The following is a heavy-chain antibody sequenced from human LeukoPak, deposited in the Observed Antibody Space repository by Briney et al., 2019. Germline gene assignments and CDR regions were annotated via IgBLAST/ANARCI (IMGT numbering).Heavy chain of an antibody. Sequence: GGSLRLSCTAFGFTFGDYGLSWFRQAPGKGLEWIGFIRSKKVFGGAIEYAASVKGRFTFSRDDSKSIAYLQMNDLRTDDTAVYYCTRDWWRLGFDYWGQGTLVTVSS. D-gene: IGHD2-21*02. V-gene: IGHV3-49*03. CDR3: TRDWWRLGFDY. J-gene: IGHJ4*02. CDR2: IRSKKVFGGAI. CDR1: GFTFGDYG.